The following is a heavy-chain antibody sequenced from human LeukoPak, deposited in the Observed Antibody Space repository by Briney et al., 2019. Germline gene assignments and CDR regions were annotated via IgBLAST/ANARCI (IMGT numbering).Heavy chain of an antibody. V-gene: IGHV4-59*11. CDR1: GGSISSHY. D-gene: IGHD1-26*01. CDR2: VYYTGST. J-gene: IGHJ4*02. Sequence: KPSETLSLTCTVSGGSISSHYWTWVRQPPGKGLEWIGYVYYTGSTNYYPSLESRVTISIDTSKKQFSLKLTSVTAADTAVYYCARVWDREVKYFDYWGQGTLVTVSS. CDR3: ARVWDREVKYFDY.